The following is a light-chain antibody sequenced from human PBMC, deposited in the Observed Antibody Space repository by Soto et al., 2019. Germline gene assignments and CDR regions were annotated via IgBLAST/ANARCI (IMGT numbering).Light chain of an antibody. CDR1: SSDVGGYNS. CDR2: EVS. J-gene: IGLJ1*01. CDR3: SSYTTSSTYV. Sequence: QSVLTQPASVSGSPGQSITISCTGTSSDVGGYNSVSWYQQHPGKAPKRMIYEVSNRPSGVSNRFSGSKSGNAASLTISGLQAEDEADYYCSSYTTSSTYVFGTGTKVTVL. V-gene: IGLV2-14*01.